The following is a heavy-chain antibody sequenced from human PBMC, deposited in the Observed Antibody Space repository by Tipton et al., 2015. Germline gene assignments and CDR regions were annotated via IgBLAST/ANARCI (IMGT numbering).Heavy chain of an antibody. CDR1: GGSFSGYF. CDR2: IHYSGST. J-gene: IGHJ4*02. Sequence: TLSLTCAVYGGSFSGYFWTWIRQPPGKELEWIGYIHYSGSTNYNPSLKSRVTISVDTSKTQFSLHLSSVTAADTAVYYCARARGLRAGLVDSWGQGTLVTVSS. V-gene: IGHV4-59*01. D-gene: IGHD3/OR15-3a*01. CDR3: ARARGLRAGLVDS.